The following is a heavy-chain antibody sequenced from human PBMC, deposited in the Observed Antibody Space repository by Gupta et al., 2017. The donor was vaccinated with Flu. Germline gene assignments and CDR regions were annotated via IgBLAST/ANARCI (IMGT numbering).Heavy chain of an antibody. CDR1: GFTLSSYS. CDR2: ISSSSSYI. J-gene: IGHJ6*02. V-gene: IGHV3-21*01. CDR3: ARDRFGNSGYGMDV. D-gene: IGHD3-16*01. Sequence: EVQLVESGGGLVKPGGSLRLSCAASGFTLSSYSMNWVRQAPGKGLEWVSSISSSSSYIYYADSVKGRFTISRDNAKNSLYLQMNSLRAEDTAVYYCARDRFGNSGYGMDVWGQGTTVTVSS.